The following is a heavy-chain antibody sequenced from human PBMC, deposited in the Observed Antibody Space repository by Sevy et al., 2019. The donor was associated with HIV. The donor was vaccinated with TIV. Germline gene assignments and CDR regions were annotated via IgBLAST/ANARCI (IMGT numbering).Heavy chain of an antibody. CDR3: ASIRGYNHGPFDY. V-gene: IGHV4-30-4*01. CDR2: IHYSGGT. CDR1: GGSISSSDSY. J-gene: IGHJ4*02. D-gene: IGHD5-12*01. Sequence: SETLSLTCTVSGGSISSSDSYWSRIRQPPGKGLEWIGYIHYSGGTYYNPFLKSRVAMSVDTSEKQFSLKLSLLSAADTAVYYCASIRGYNHGPFDYWGQGTLVTVSS.